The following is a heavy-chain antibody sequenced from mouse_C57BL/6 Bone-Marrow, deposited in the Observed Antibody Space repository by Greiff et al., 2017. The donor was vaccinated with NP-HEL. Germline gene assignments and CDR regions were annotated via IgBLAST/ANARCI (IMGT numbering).Heavy chain of an antibody. Sequence: CVAELVRPGASVKLSCTASGFNIKNTYMHWVKQRPEQGLEWIGRIDPANGNIIYAPKCQGTATITADTASNTAYLQLSSLTSDDTAISYWDRRDYGVNYYAMDYWGQGTSVTVSS. CDR1: GFNIKNTY. J-gene: IGHJ4*01. CDR3: DRRDYGVNYYAMDY. CDR2: IDPANGNI. V-gene: IGHV14-3*01. D-gene: IGHD1-1*01.